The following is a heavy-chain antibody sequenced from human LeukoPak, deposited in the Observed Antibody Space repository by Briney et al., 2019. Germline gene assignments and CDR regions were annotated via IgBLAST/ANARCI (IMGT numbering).Heavy chain of an antibody. J-gene: IGHJ4*02. CDR1: GLTFRNYG. CDR3: ATVRGSDWYMDY. Sequence: GGSLRLSCAASGLTFRNYGTNWVRQAPGKGLEWVTLIWYDGSRDYYVDFVKGRFTVSRDNSRNTLYLQMRNLRAEDTAVYYCATVRGSDWYMDYWGQGTLVTVSS. D-gene: IGHD6-19*01. V-gene: IGHV3-33*01. CDR2: IWYDGSRD.